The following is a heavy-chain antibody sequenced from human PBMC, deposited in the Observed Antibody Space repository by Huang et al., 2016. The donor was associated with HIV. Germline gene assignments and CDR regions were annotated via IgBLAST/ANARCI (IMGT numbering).Heavy chain of an antibody. Sequence: VQLIESGGGVVQPGKSLRLSCATSGFILSNYGMHWVRQAPVKGLNWVAFIRNDGMKKNYADSVRGRFTVGRDNGNNTLFLQMRSLGVDDTAVYYCARGDYYDSSGYHPGYFDYWGQGILVTVSS. D-gene: IGHD3-22*01. CDR2: IRNDGMKK. J-gene: IGHJ4*02. V-gene: IGHV3-33*04. CDR1: GFILSNYG. CDR3: ARGDYYDSSGYHPGYFDY.